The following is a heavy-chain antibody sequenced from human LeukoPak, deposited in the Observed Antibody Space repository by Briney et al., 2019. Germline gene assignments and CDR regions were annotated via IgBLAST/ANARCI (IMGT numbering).Heavy chain of an antibody. J-gene: IGHJ4*02. CDR2: ISSSGSTI. D-gene: IGHD3-10*01. CDR1: GFTFSSYE. Sequence: GGSLRLSCAASGFTFSSYEMNWVRQAPGKGLEWVSYISSSGSTIYYADSVKGRFTISRDNAKNSLYLQMNSLRAEDTAVYYCAREGGAEPGGWSGELLLGKQAYYFDYWGQGTLVTVSS. V-gene: IGHV3-48*03. CDR3: AREGGAEPGGWSGELLLGKQAYYFDY.